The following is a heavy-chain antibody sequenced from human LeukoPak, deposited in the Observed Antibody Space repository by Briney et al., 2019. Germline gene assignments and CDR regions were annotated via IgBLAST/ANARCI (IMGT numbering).Heavy chain of an antibody. Sequence: GGSLRLSCAASGFTFSGFAMTWVRQAPGKGLEWVSTISGSGGSTYYADSVKGRFTISRDNSKNTLYLQMNSLRAEDTAVYYCAKTMGAIDHDYWGQGTLVHVSS. J-gene: IGHJ4*02. CDR1: GFTFSGFA. CDR2: ISGSGGST. D-gene: IGHD1-26*01. CDR3: AKTMGAIDHDY. V-gene: IGHV3-23*01.